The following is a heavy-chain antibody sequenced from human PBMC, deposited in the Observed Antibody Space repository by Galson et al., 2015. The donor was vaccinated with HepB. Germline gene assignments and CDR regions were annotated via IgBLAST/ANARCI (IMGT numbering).Heavy chain of an antibody. J-gene: IGHJ4*02. V-gene: IGHV2-26*01. CDR3: ARIVDRIGYSYGSDLDY. CDR1: GFSLSNARMG. Sequence: PALVKPTQTLTLTCTVSGFSLSNARMGVSWIRQPPGKALEWLAHIFSNDEKSYSASLKSRLTISKDTSKSQVVLTMTNMDPVDTATYYCARIVDRIGYSYGSDLDYWGQGTLVTVSS. CDR2: IFSNDEK. D-gene: IGHD5-18*01.